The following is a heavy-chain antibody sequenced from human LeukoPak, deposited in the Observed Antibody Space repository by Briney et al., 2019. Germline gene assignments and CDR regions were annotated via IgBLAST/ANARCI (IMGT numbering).Heavy chain of an antibody. CDR2: IYHSGST. V-gene: IGHV4-4*02. D-gene: IGHD6-13*01. J-gene: IGHJ4*02. Sequence: SGTLSLTCAVSGGSISSSYWWTWVRQPPGKGLEWIGEIYHSGSTNYNPSLKSRLTISVDTSKNQFSLKLSSVTAADTAVYYCARDKSLAAADPFDYWGQGTLVTVSS. CDR1: GGSISSSYW. CDR3: ARDKSLAAADPFDY.